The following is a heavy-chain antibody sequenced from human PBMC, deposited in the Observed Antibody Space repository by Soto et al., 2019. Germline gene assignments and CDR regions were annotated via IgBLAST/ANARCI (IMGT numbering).Heavy chain of an antibody. Sequence: EVQLVESGGGLVQPGGSLRLSCAASGFTYSNYWMSWVRQAPGKGLEWVASIHLDGSEKYFVDSVKGRFTISRDNAKNSLSLQMNSLRAEDTAVYYCARGTAFTYLHYFDYWGRGTLVTVSS. V-gene: IGHV3-7*01. J-gene: IGHJ4*02. CDR1: GFTYSNYW. CDR3: ARGTAFTYLHYFDY. D-gene: IGHD3-10*01. CDR2: IHLDGSEK.